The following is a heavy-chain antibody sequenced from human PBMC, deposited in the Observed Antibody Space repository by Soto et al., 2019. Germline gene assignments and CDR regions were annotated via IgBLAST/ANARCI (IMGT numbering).Heavy chain of an antibody. Sequence: PSETLSLTCAVHRGSFNAYSWTWIRQPPGKGLEWIGEIDHSGSTTYNPSLKSRIIMSVDTSKNQFSLNVSSMTAADAAVYYCARGLRYSGMDVWGQGTTVTVSS. V-gene: IGHV4-34*01. CDR3: ARGLRYSGMDV. CDR1: RGSFNAYS. J-gene: IGHJ6*02. CDR2: IDHSGST.